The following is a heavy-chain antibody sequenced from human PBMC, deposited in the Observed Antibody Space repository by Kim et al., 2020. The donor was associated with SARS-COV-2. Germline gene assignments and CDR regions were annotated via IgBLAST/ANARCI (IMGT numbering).Heavy chain of an antibody. CDR3: AGGSYSSGWPAD. J-gene: IGHJ4*02. D-gene: IGHD6-19*01. Sequence: YYPDSVKGRLTISRDNANNSVYLQRNSLRAEDTAVYYWAGGSYSSGWPADWGQGTLVTVSS. V-gene: IGHV3-21*01.